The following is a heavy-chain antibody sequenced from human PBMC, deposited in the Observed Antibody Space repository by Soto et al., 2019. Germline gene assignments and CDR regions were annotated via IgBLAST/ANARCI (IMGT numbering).Heavy chain of an antibody. J-gene: IGHJ5*02. CDR1: GGSISSYY. D-gene: IGHD3-3*01. Sequence: QVQLQESGPGLVKPSETLSLTCTVSGGSISSYYWSWIRQPPGKGLEWIGYIYYSGSTNYNPSLKSRVTIAVDTSKNQFSLKLSSVTAADTAVYYCAREEYYYDFWIGYYSGWFDPWGQGTLVTVSS. CDR2: IYYSGST. CDR3: AREEYYYDFWIGYYSGWFDP. V-gene: IGHV4-59*01.